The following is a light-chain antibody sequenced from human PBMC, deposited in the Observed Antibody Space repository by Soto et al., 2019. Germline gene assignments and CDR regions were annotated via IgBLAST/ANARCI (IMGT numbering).Light chain of an antibody. V-gene: IGLV1-40*01. Sequence: QSVLTQPPSVSGAPGQTVTISCTGSSPYIGAGFDVHWYQQLPGTAPKLLIYGNSKRPSGVPDRFSGSKSGTSASLAITGLQAEDEADYYCQSYDSSLSGVVFGGGTQLTVL. CDR1: SPYIGAGFD. J-gene: IGLJ2*01. CDR2: GNS. CDR3: QSYDSSLSGVV.